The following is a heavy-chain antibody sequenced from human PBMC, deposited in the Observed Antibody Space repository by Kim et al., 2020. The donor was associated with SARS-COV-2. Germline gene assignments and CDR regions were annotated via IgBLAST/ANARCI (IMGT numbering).Heavy chain of an antibody. CDR2: ISAYNGNT. J-gene: IGHJ4*02. D-gene: IGHD6-19*01. CDR1: GYTFTSYG. Sequence: ASVKVSCKASGYTFTSYGISWVRQAPGQGLEWMGWISAYNGNTNYAQKLQGRVTMTTDTSTSTAYMELRSLRSDDTAVYYCARDPYSSGWYGLIDYWGQGTLVTVSS. CDR3: ARDPYSSGWYGLIDY. V-gene: IGHV1-18*01.